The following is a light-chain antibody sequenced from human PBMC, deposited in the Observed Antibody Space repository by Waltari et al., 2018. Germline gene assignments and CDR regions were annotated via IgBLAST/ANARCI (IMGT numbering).Light chain of an antibody. CDR2: DVS. CDR3: SSYISSDTLEL. V-gene: IGLV2-14*03. CDR1: SSDVGGYNY. Sequence: HSALTQPASVSGSPGQSITISCTGTSSDVGGYNYVSWYQQHPGKAPKLMIFDVSNRPSGVSNPFSGSKSGNTASLTVSGLQAEDEADYYCSSYISSDTLELFGGGTSLTVL. J-gene: IGLJ2*01.